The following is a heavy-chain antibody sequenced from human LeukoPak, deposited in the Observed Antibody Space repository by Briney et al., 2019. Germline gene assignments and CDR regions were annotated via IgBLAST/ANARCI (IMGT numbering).Heavy chain of an antibody. J-gene: IGHJ4*02. Sequence: SETLSLTCTVSGGSISNYYWSWIRQPPGKGLEWIGYIYYTGSTNYNPSLTSRVNISVDTSKNQFSLNLSSVTAADTAVYYCARWGSIAVARFDYWGQGTLVTVSS. D-gene: IGHD6-6*01. CDR1: GGSISNYY. CDR3: ARWGSIAVARFDY. V-gene: IGHV4-59*01. CDR2: IYYTGST.